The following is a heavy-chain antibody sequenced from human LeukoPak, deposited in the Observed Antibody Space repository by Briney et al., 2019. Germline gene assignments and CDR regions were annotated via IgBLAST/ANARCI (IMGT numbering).Heavy chain of an antibody. CDR3: AREWNMDA. CDR1: GFTFSSYG. CDR2: ITYDGYYK. Sequence: GGSLRLSCAASGFTFSSYGMHWVRQAPGKGLEWVAVITYDGYYKYYADSVKGRFTISSDNSKNTLFLQMNSLRAEDTAVYYCAREWNMDAWGQGTTVTVSS. V-gene: IGHV3-30*03. D-gene: IGHD1-1*01. J-gene: IGHJ6*02.